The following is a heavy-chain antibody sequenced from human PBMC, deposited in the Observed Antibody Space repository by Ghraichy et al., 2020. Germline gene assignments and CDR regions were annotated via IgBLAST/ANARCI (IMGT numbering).Heavy chain of an antibody. V-gene: IGHV4-39*01. CDR1: GGSISSSSYY. J-gene: IGHJ4*02. Sequence: GSLRLSCTVSGGSISSSSYYWGWIRQPPGKGLEWIGSIYYSGSTYYNPSLKSRVTISVDTSKNQFSLKLSSVTAADTAVYYCASRGYDFWSGYSDLDYWGQGTLVTVSS. CDR2: IYYSGST. CDR3: ASRGYDFWSGYSDLDY. D-gene: IGHD3-3*01.